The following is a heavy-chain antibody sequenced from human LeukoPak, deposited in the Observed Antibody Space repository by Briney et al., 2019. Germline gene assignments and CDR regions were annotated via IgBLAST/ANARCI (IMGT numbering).Heavy chain of an antibody. J-gene: IGHJ6*02. CDR2: ISAYNGNT. CDR3: ARDMRSMIVVVINHYYYYGMDV. V-gene: IGHV1-18*01. Sequence: ASVKVSCKASGYTFTSYGISWVRQAPRQGLEWMGWISAYNGNTNYAQKLQGRVTMTTDTSTSTAYMELRSLRSDDTAVYYCARDMRSMIVVVINHYYYYGMDVWGQGTTVTVSS. D-gene: IGHD3-22*01. CDR1: GYTFTSYG.